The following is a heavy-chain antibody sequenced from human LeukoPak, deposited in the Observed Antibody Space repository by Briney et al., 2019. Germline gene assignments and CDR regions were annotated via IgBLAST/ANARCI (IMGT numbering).Heavy chain of an antibody. Sequence: GGSLRLSCAASGFTFSDYYMSWIRQAPGKGLEWVSYISSSSSYTNYADSVKGRFTISRDNAKNSLYLQMNSLRAEDTAVYYCARDRKQPRIRYFDYWGQGTLVTVSS. D-gene: IGHD6-13*01. CDR1: GFTFSDYY. V-gene: IGHV3-11*06. CDR3: ARDRKQPRIRYFDY. CDR2: ISSSSSYT. J-gene: IGHJ4*02.